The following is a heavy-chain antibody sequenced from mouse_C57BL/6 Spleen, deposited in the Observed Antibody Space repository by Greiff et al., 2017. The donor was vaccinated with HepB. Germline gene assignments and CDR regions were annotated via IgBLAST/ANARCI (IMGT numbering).Heavy chain of an antibody. D-gene: IGHD1-1*01. V-gene: IGHV1-76*01. CDR3: ARGVLPLYVMDY. CDR2: IYPGSGNT. Sequence: VQLQQSGAELVRPGASVKLSCKASGYTFTDYYINWVKQRPGQGLEWIARIYPGSGNTYYNEKFKGKATLTAEKSSSTAYMQLSSLTSEDSAVYFCARGVLPLYVMDYWGQRTSVTVSS. J-gene: IGHJ4*01. CDR1: GYTFTDYY.